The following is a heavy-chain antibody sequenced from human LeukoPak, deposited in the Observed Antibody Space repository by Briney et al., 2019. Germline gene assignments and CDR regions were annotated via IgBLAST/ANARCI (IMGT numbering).Heavy chain of an antibody. J-gene: IGHJ5*02. D-gene: IGHD1-14*01. CDR3: ARDYGNRNWFDP. V-gene: IGHV4-59*01. Sequence: LETLSLTCTVSGGSISSYYWSWIRQPPGKGLEWIGYVYYSGSTNSNPSLKSRVTISVDTSKNQFSLKLSSVTAADTAVYYCARDYGNRNWFDPWGQGTLVTVSS. CDR2: VYYSGST. CDR1: GGSISSYY.